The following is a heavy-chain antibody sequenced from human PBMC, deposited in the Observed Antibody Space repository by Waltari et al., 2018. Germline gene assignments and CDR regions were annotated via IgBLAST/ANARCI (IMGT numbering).Heavy chain of an antibody. Sequence: QVQLVESGGGVVQPGRSLRLSCAASGCTFSSYGMHWVRQGPGKGLEWVAVISYDGSNKYYADSGKGRFTSSSDNSKNTLYLQMNSLSAEDTAVYYWAKEQYSSSWEFDYWGQGTLVTVSS. J-gene: IGHJ4*02. D-gene: IGHD6-13*01. V-gene: IGHV3-30*18. CDR3: AKEQYSSSWEFDY. CDR1: GCTFSSYG. CDR2: ISYDGSNK.